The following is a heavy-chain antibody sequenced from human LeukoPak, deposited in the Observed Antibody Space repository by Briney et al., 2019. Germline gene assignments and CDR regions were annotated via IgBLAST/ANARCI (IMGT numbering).Heavy chain of an antibody. CDR1: GGSISSYY. CDR3: ETLRIQQDALDI. V-gene: IGHV4-59*01. D-gene: IGHD5-18*01. Sequence: KPSETLSLTCTLSGGSISSYYWSWIRQPPGKGREWIGYIYYSGRTNYNPSLRSRVTISVHTSKNQFSLKLSSVNAADMAVYSCETLRIQQDALDIWGQGTMVTVSS. J-gene: IGHJ3*02. CDR2: IYYSGRT.